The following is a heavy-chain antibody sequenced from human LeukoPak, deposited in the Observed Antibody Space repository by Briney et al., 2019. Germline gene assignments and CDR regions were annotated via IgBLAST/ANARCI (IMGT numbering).Heavy chain of an antibody. Sequence: ASVKVSCKASGYTFTGYYMHWVRQAPGQGLEWMGWINPNSGGTNYAQKFQGRVTMTRDTSISTAYMELSRLRSDDTAVYYCARLSGGVCTSCYKSGLDYWGQGTLVTVSS. D-gene: IGHD2-2*02. CDR2: INPNSGGT. CDR1: GYTFTGYY. V-gene: IGHV1-2*02. CDR3: ARLSGGVCTSCYKSGLDY. J-gene: IGHJ4*02.